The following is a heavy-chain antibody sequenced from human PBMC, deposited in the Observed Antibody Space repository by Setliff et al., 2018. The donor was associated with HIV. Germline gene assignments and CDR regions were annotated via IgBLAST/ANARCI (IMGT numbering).Heavy chain of an antibody. Sequence: SETLSLTCAVSGDSMSSGDYSWNWIRQSPGKGLEWIGYIYPSGRTYYNPSLKNRVTTSIDRSKKQFSLNLSSVTAADTALYFCVREGAGSGSYYLDFWGQGILVTVFS. D-gene: IGHD3-10*01. V-gene: IGHV4-30-2*06. J-gene: IGHJ4*02. CDR1: GDSMSSGDYS. CDR2: IYPSGRT. CDR3: VREGAGSGSYYLDF.